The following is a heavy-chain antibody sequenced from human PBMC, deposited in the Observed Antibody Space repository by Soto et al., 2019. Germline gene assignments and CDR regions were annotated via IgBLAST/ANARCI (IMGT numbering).Heavy chain of an antibody. CDR2: ISYDGINE. J-gene: IGHJ5*02. CDR3: AKDRYNGGQGWFDP. V-gene: IGHV3-30*18. D-gene: IGHD6-19*01. CDR1: GFDFSSYA. Sequence: QVQLVESGGGVVQPGRSLRLSCAASGFDFSSYAMHWVRQAPGKGLEWVAVISYDGINEYYADSVKGRFTIPRDNSKNTLYLQMNSLGAEDTAMYYCAKDRYNGGQGWFDPWGQGNLVTVSS.